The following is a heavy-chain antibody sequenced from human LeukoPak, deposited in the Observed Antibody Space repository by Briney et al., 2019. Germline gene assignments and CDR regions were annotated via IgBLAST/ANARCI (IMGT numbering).Heavy chain of an antibody. D-gene: IGHD2-15*01. J-gene: IGHJ5*02. Sequence: GGSLRLSCAASGFTFRRYAMSWVRQAPGKGLEWVSGISASGNSTYYADPVKGRFTISRDNSKNTLYLQMNSVRADDTAVYHCAKGPYCGGGTCFSLGEFDPWGQGTLVTVSS. CDR1: GFTFRRYA. CDR3: AKGPYCGGGTCFSLGEFDP. CDR2: ISASGNST. V-gene: IGHV3-23*01.